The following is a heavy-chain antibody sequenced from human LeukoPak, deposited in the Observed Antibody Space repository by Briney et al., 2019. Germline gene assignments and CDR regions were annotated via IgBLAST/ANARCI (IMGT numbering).Heavy chain of an antibody. D-gene: IGHD3-3*01. V-gene: IGHV4-31*03. CDR1: GGSISSGGYY. J-gene: IGHJ3*02. Sequence: PSETLSLTCTVSGGSISSGGYYWSWIRQHPGKGLEWIGYIYYSGSTYYNPSLKSRVTISVDTSKNQFSLKLSSVTAADTAVYYCARDSPYDFWSGYSPGAFDIWGQGTMVTVSS. CDR3: ARDSPYDFWSGYSPGAFDI. CDR2: IYYSGST.